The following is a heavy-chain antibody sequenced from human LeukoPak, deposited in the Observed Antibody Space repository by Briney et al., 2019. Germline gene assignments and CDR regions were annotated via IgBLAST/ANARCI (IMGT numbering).Heavy chain of an antibody. CDR2: IYTSGDS. Sequence: SETLSLTCTVSGASISSYYLYWLRQPPGKGLEWIGYIYTSGDSNYNPSLTGRVTISVDMSKNQFSLKLDSVTAADTAVYYRARAKYRSSYYWFDPWGQGTLVTVSS. CDR1: GASISSYY. V-gene: IGHV4-4*09. J-gene: IGHJ5*02. D-gene: IGHD6-13*01. CDR3: ARAKYRSSYYWFDP.